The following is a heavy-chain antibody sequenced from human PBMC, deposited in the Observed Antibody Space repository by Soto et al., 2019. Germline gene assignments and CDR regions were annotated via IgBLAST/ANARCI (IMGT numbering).Heavy chain of an antibody. CDR2: SSGSGSGGST. Sequence: EVQLLESGGGLVQPGGSLRLSCAASGFTFTNYAMTWVRQAPGKGLEWVSISSGSGSGGSTNYADSVKGRFTISRDNSKNTLYLQMYSLRVEDTAVYYCAKDRDDYRNYVFDYWGQGTLVTASS. CDR3: AKDRDDYRNYVFDY. CDR1: GFTFTNYA. V-gene: IGHV3-23*01. D-gene: IGHD4-4*01. J-gene: IGHJ4*02.